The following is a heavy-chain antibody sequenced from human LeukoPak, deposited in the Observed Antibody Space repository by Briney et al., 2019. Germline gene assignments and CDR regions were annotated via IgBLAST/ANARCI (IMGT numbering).Heavy chain of an antibody. D-gene: IGHD3-10*01. V-gene: IGHV3-30*03. CDR2: ISYDGSNK. CDR1: GFTFSSYG. J-gene: IGHJ3*02. Sequence: GGSLRLSCAASGFTFSSYGMHWVRQAPGKGLEWVAVISYDGSNKYYADSVKGRFTISRDNSKNTLYLQMNSLRAEDTAVYYCRGTYGSGSHDAFDIWGQGTMVTVSS. CDR3: RGTYGSGSHDAFDI.